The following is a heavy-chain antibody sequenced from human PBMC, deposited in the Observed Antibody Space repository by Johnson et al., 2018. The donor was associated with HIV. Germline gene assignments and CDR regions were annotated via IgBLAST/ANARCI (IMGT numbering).Heavy chain of an antibody. CDR2: IYSGGGT. D-gene: IGHD1-26*01. Sequence: VQLVESGGGLVQPGGSLRLSCAASGFTVSSNYMSWVRQAPGKGLEWVSVIYSGGGTYYEDSVKGRFTISRDNSKNTLYLQMNSLRAEYTALYYCAKGTSWELRGAFDIWGQGTMVTVSS. CDR3: AKGTSWELRGAFDI. V-gene: IGHV3-66*02. CDR1: GFTVSSNY. J-gene: IGHJ3*02.